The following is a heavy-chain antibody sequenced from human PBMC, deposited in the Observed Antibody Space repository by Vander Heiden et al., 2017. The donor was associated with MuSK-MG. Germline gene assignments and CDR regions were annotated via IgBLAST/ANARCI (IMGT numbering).Heavy chain of an antibody. CDR3: ARQQLVPPYYYYMDV. V-gene: IGHV4-34*01. CDR2: INHSGST. Sequence: QVQLQQWGAGLLTPSETLSLTCAVYGGSFSGYYWSWIRQPPGKGLEWIGEINHSGSTNYNPSLKSRVTISVDTSKNQFSLKLSSVTAADTAVYYCARQQLVPPYYYYMDVCGKGTTVTVSS. J-gene: IGHJ6*03. CDR1: GGSFSGYY. D-gene: IGHD6-13*01.